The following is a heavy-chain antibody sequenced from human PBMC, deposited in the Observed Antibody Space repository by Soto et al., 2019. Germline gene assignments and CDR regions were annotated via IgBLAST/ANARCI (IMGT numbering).Heavy chain of an antibody. Sequence: VESLKSCCKGAEYRFTRYWGSCVLQIAVKVLEWMGIIYPGDSDTRYSPSFQGQVTISADKSISTAYLQWSSLKASDTAMYYCARHKDSSSSYYYYGMDVWGQGTTVTVSS. D-gene: IGHD6-6*01. CDR1: EYRFTRYW. V-gene: IGHV5-51*01. CDR2: IYPGDSDT. J-gene: IGHJ6*02. CDR3: ARHKDSSSSYYYYGMDV.